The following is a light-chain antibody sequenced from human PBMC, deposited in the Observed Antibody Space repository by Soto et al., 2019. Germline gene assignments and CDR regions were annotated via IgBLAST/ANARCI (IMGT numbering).Light chain of an antibody. Sequence: QSVLTQPPSVSAAPGQKVTISCSGRNSNIGNNYVSWYQQLPGTAPKLLIYDDDRRPSGIPDRFSGSKSGTSATLGITGLQTGDEADYYCGTWDTSLSVVLFGGGTKLTVL. CDR2: DDD. CDR1: NSNIGNNY. V-gene: IGLV1-51*01. J-gene: IGLJ2*01. CDR3: GTWDTSLSVVL.